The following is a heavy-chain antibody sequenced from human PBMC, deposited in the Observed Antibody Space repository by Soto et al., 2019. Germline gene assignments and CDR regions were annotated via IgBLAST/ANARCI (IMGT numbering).Heavy chain of an antibody. CDR3: ARERPDGARLDP. J-gene: IGHJ5*02. V-gene: IGHV4-30-4*01. CDR1: GGSISSGDYY. CDR2: IYYSGST. D-gene: IGHD6-6*01. Sequence: QVQLQESGPGLVKPSQTLSLTCSVSGGSISSGDYYWSWIRQPPGKGLEWIGYIYYSGSTYYNPSLKSRVTIAVDTSKNQFSLKLSSVTAADTAVYYCARERPDGARLDPWGQGTLVTVSS.